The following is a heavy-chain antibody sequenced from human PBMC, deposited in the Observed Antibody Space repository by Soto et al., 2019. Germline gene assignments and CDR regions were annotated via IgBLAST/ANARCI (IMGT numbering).Heavy chain of an antibody. CDR2: IYYSGST. Sequence: QLQLQESGPGLVKPSETLSLTCTVSGGSISSSSYYWGWIRQPPGKGLEWIGSIYYSGSTYYNPSLKSRVTISEDTSKNQFSLKLSSVTAADTAVYYCARHPTYYYGSGSYYNYFWGQGTLVTVSS. CDR3: ARHPTYYYGSGSYYNYF. D-gene: IGHD3-10*01. J-gene: IGHJ4*02. V-gene: IGHV4-39*01. CDR1: GGSISSSSYY.